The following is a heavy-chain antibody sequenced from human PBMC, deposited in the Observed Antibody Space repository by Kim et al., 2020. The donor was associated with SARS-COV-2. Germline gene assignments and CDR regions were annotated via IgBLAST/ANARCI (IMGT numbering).Heavy chain of an antibody. J-gene: IGHJ3*02. CDR3: ARTYYYDSSGYFHDAFDI. D-gene: IGHD3-22*01. CDR2: IYYSGST. Sequence: ETLSLTCTVSGGSISSYYWSWIRQPPGKGLEWIGYIYYSGSTNYNPSLKSRVTISVDTSKNQFSLKLSSVTAADTAVYYCARTYYYDSSGYFHDAFDIWGQGTMVTVSS. CDR1: GGSISSYY. V-gene: IGHV4-59*08.